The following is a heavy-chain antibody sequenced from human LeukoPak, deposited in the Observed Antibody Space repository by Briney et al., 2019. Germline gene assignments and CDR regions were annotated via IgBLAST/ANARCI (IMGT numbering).Heavy chain of an antibody. Sequence: ASVNVSCKASGYTFTSYGISWVRQAPGQGLEWMGWISAYNGNTNYAQKLQGRVTMTTDTSTSTAYMELRSLRSDDTAVYYCARASGGVAAAGSRIDYWGQGTLVTVSS. D-gene: IGHD6-13*01. CDR2: ISAYNGNT. J-gene: IGHJ4*02. CDR3: ARASGGVAAAGSRIDY. V-gene: IGHV1-18*01. CDR1: GYTFTSYG.